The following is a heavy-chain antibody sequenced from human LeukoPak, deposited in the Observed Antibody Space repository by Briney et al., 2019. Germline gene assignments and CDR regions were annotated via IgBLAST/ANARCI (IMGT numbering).Heavy chain of an antibody. CDR3: AKEDGGIVGATGGYYFDY. D-gene: IGHD1-26*01. CDR1: GFTFSSYS. V-gene: IGHV3-30*18. J-gene: IGHJ4*02. CDR2: ISYDGSNK. Sequence: GGSLRLSCAASGFTFSSYSMNWVRQAPGKGLEWVAVISYDGSNKYYADSVKSRFTISRDNSKNTLYLQMNSLRAEDTAVYYCAKEDGGIVGATGGYYFDYWGQGTLVTVSS.